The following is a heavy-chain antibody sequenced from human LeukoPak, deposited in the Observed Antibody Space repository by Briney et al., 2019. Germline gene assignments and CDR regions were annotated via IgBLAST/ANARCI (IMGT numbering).Heavy chain of an antibody. V-gene: IGHV4-4*02. CDR1: GDSVNNTNW. CDR3: AGSKAHLSTSWYGTWFDP. CDR2: IFHSGVT. Sequence: SETLSLTCAVSGDSVNNTNWWTWVRQSPGKGLEWIGEIFHSGVTNYNPSLKSRAVISLEKSKNQFSLKLTSVTAADTAVYFCAGSKAHLSTSWYGTWFDPWGQGTLVTVSS. D-gene: IGHD2-2*01. J-gene: IGHJ5*02.